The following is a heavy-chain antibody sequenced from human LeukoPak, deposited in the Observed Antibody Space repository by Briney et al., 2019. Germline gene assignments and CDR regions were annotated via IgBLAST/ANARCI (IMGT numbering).Heavy chain of an antibody. CDR1: GFTFGSFW. CDR2: IKQDGNQK. V-gene: IGHV3-7*03. CDR3: ARDLANYYDSSGYQDY. J-gene: IGHJ4*02. Sequence: GSLRLSCVASGFTFGSFWMSWVRQAPGKGLEWVANIKQDGNQKYYVDSAKGRFTISRDNTKNSLYLQMNSLRAEDTAVYYCARDLANYYDSSGYQDYWGQGTLVTVSS. D-gene: IGHD3-22*01.